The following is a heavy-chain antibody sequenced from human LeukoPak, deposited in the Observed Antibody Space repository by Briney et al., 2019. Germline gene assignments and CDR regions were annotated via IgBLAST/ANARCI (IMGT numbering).Heavy chain of an antibody. Sequence: SETLSLTCAVYGGSFSGYYWSWIRQPPGKGLEWIGEINHSGSTNYNPSLKSRVTILLDTSENHFSLKLTSDCARQHGGTFGRLHYDYFHMDVWGEGTTVTVSS. CDR3: RLHYDYFHMDV. D-gene: IGHD3/OR15-3a*01. V-gene: IGHV4-34*01. CDR1: GGSFSGYY. J-gene: IGHJ6*03. CDR2: INHSGST.